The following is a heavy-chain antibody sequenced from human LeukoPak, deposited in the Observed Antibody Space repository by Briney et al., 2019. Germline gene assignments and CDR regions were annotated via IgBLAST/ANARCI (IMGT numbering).Heavy chain of an antibody. V-gene: IGHV3-30-3*01. D-gene: IGHD3-22*01. J-gene: IGHJ4*02. CDR1: GFTFSSYA. Sequence: GRSLRLSCAASGFTFSSYAMHWVRQAPGKGLEWVAVISYDGSNKYYADSVKGRFTISRDNSKNTLYLQMNSLRAEDTAVYYCAKDPGGSPEDSSGYYPDWGQGTLVTVSS. CDR3: AKDPGGSPEDSSGYYPD. CDR2: ISYDGSNK.